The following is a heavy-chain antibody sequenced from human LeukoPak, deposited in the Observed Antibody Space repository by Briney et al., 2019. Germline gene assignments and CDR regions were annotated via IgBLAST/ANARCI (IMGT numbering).Heavy chain of an antibody. V-gene: IGHV4-4*09. CDR1: GGSITSYY. D-gene: IGHD3-10*01. Sequence: SETLSLTCSVSGGSITSYYWNWVRQPPGKGLEWNGCFYSSGTTNYNPSLKSRVSISLDTSKNQLSLKLDSVTAADTAVYYCARLQMVRGARGWSDPWGQGTLVTVSS. CDR3: ARLQMVRGARGWSDP. CDR2: FYSSGTT. J-gene: IGHJ5*02.